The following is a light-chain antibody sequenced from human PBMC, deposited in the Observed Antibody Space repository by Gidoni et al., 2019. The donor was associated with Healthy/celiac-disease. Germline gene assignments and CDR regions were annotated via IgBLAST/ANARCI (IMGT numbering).Light chain of an antibody. CDR1: QSVLYSSNNKNY. V-gene: IGKV4-1*01. J-gene: IGKJ1*01. CDR2: WAS. Sequence: DIVMTQSPDSLAVSLGERATINCKSSQSVLYSSNNKNYLAWYQQKPGQPPKLLIYWASTRESGVPDRFSGSGSGTDFTLTISSLQAEDVAVYYCQQYYSTPWTSGQXTKVEIK. CDR3: QQYYSTPWT.